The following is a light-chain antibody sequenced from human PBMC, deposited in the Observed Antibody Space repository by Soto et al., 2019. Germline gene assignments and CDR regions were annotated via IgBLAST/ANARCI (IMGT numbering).Light chain of an antibody. CDR1: QFISTN. J-gene: IGKJ2*01. CDR2: YAS. V-gene: IGKV3-15*01. Sequence: EIVMTQSPATLSVSPGERVTLSCRASQFISTNLAWYQQRPGQAPRLLIYYASTRATGIPARFSGSGSGTEFSLTISSLQYEDFAVYYCQQYTNWPPVTFGQGTKLEIK. CDR3: QQYTNWPPVT.